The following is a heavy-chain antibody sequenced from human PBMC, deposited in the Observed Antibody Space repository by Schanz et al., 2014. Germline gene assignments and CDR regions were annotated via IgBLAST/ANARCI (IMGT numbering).Heavy chain of an antibody. D-gene: IGHD3-10*01. Sequence: QVQLVQSGPEVKKPGSSVKVSCQAFGDTFSKYNIMWVRQVPGQGLEWLGRIMPLRGIGNNAWKFQDRLTITADKSTSTAYMELSSLRSDDTAVYYCARAKRFGDMDVWGQGTTVTVSS. J-gene: IGHJ6*02. CDR3: ARAKRFGDMDV. CDR2: IMPLRGIG. CDR1: GDTFSKYN. V-gene: IGHV1-69*02.